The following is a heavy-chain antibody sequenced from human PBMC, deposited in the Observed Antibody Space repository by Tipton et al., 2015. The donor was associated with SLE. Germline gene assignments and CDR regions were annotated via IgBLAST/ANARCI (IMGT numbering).Heavy chain of an antibody. CDR1: GGSISSYY. D-gene: IGHD3-22*01. CDR2: IYYSGST. J-gene: IGHJ6*02. CDR3: ASSRPHYYDSSGYI. V-gene: IGHV4-59*12. Sequence: TLSLTCTVSGGSISSYYWSWIRQPPGKGLEWIGYIYYSGSTNYNPSLKSRVTISVDTSKNQFSLKLSSVTAADTAVYYCASSRPHYYDSSGYIWGQGTTVTVSS.